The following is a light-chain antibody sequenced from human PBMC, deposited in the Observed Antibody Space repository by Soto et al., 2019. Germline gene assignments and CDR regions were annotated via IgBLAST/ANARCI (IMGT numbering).Light chain of an antibody. V-gene: IGKV1-33*01. J-gene: IGKJ5*01. CDR1: QDISNY. CDR2: DAS. Sequence: DIQMTQSQSSLSASVGPRLTITCQASQDISNYLNWYQQKLGKAPKLLIYDASNLETGVPSRFSGSGSGTDFTFTISSLKPEDIATYYCQQYSHLITFGQGTRLEIK. CDR3: QQYSHLIT.